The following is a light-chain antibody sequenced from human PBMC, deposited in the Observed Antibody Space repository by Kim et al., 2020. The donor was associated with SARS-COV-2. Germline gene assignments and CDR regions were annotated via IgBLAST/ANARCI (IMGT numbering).Light chain of an antibody. V-gene: IGLV3-1*01. Sequence: VTPGQAARISCSGDALGETFVSWYQQKPGQSPVVVIYRDNKRPSGIPERFSGSNSGNTATLTISGTQAVDEADYYCQAWDSSAAVFGGGTQLTVL. CDR1: ALGETF. J-gene: IGLJ3*02. CDR3: QAWDSSAAV. CDR2: RDN.